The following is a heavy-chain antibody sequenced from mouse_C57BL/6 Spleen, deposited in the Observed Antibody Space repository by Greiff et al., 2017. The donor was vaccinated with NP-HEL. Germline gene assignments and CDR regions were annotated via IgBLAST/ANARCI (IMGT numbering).Heavy chain of an antibody. V-gene: IGHV5-9-1*02. CDR2: ISSGGDYI. Sequence: EVKVVESGEGLVKPGGSLKLSCAASGFTFSSYAMSWVRQTPEKRLEWVAYISSGGDYIYYADTVKGRFTISRDNARNTLYLQMSSLKSEDTAMYYCTRDPYERRQGYFDVWGTGTTVTVSS. D-gene: IGHD2-3*01. CDR3: TRDPYERRQGYFDV. J-gene: IGHJ1*03. CDR1: GFTFSSYA.